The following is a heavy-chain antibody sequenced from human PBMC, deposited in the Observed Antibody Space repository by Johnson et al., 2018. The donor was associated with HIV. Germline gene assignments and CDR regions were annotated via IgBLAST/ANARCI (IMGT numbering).Heavy chain of an antibody. J-gene: IGHJ3*02. CDR2: INSDGSST. CDR1: GFTVSSNW. V-gene: IGHV3-74*02. CDR3: VKGMDSSSWYAFDI. D-gene: IGHD6-13*01. Sequence: VQLVESGGGLIQPGGSLRLSCAASGFTVSSNWMHWVRQAPGKGLVWVSRINSDGSSTSYADSVKGRFTISRDNAKNTLYLQMNSLRAEDTAIYYCVKGMDSSSWYAFDIWGQGTMVTVSS.